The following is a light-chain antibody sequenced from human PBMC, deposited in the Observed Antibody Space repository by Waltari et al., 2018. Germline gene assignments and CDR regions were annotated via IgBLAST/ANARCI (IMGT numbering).Light chain of an antibody. CDR1: NLGRKT. J-gene: IGLJ1*01. V-gene: IGLV3-21*03. CDR3: QVWDSNTDHAF. CDR2: DDT. Sequence: SYDLTQPPSVSEAPGKTATITCGGDNLGRKTVHWYQQKAGQAPILVLYDDTDRPSGIPDRCSGSNSGNTATLTISRVEAGDEADYYCQVWDSNTDHAFFGTGTKVTVL.